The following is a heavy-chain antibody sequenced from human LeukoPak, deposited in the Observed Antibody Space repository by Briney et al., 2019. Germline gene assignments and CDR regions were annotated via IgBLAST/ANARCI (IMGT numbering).Heavy chain of an antibody. CDR1: GFTFSSYA. Sequence: GGSLRLSCAASGFTFSSYAMSWVRQAPGKGLEWVANIKQGGSEKYYADSVKGRFTISRDNSKNTLYLQMNSLRAEDTAVYYCAKDFHGILRGSYRPPSLFDYWGQGTLVTVSS. CDR3: AKDFHGILRGSYRPPSLFDY. D-gene: IGHD3-16*02. V-gene: IGHV3-7*03. J-gene: IGHJ4*02. CDR2: IKQGGSEK.